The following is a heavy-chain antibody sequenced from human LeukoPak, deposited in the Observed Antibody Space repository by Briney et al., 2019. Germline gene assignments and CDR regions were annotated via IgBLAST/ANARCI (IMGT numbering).Heavy chain of an antibody. Sequence: SETLSLTCTVSGGSISSSSYYWCWIRQPPGRGLEWIGSIYYSGSTYYNPSLKSRVTISVDTSKNQFSLKLSSVTAADTAVYYCARSVRGVTHFDYWGQGTLVTVSS. CDR1: GGSISSSSYY. CDR3: ARSVRGVTHFDY. J-gene: IGHJ4*02. V-gene: IGHV4-39*01. D-gene: IGHD3-10*01. CDR2: IYYSGST.